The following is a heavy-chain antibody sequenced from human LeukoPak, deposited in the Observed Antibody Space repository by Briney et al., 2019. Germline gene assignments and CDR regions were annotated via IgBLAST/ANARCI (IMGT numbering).Heavy chain of an antibody. J-gene: IGHJ5*02. V-gene: IGHV1-8*01. CDR1: GYTFTSYD. Sequence: VASVKVSCKASGYTFTSYDINWVRQATGQGLEWMGWMNPNSGNTGYAQKFQGRVTMTRNTSISTAYMELSSLRSEDTAVYYCARGIGRSGWFDPWGQGTLVTVSS. D-gene: IGHD2-21*01. CDR2: MNPNSGNT. CDR3: ARGIGRSGWFDP.